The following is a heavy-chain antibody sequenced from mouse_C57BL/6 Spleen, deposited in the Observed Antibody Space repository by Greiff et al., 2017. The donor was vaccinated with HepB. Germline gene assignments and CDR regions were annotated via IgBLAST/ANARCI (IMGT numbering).Heavy chain of an antibody. CDR2: ISYDGSN. Sequence: EVQLVESGPGLVKPSQSLSLTCSVTGYSITSGYYWNWIRQFPGNKLEWMGYISYDGSNNYNPSLKNRISITRDTSKNQFFLKLNSVTTEDTATYYCAGTAQATYWGQGTSVTVSS. V-gene: IGHV3-6*01. J-gene: IGHJ4*01. CDR3: AGTAQATY. CDR1: GYSITSGYY. D-gene: IGHD3-2*02.